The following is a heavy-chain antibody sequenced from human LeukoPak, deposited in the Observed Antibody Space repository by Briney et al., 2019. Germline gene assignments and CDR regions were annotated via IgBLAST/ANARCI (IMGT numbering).Heavy chain of an antibody. CDR2: INPNSGGT. V-gene: IGHV1-2*02. J-gene: IGHJ6*03. CDR1: GYTFTGYY. D-gene: IGHD5-12*01. Sequence: GASVKVSCKASGYTFTGYYMHWVRQAPGQGLEWMGWINPNSGGTNYAQKFQGRVTMTRDTSISTAYMELSRLRSDDTAVYYCARAGWLSGYDLGPRYYYYYMDVWGKGTTVTVSS. CDR3: ARAGWLSGYDLGPRYYYYYMDV.